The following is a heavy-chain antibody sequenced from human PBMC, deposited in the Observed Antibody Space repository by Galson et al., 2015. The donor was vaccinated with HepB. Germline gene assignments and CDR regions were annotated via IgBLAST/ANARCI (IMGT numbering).Heavy chain of an antibody. J-gene: IGHJ4*02. D-gene: IGHD3-10*01. V-gene: IGHV3-30*02. Sequence: SLRLSCAASGFTFSSYGMHWVRQAPGKGLEWVAFIRYDGSNKYYADSVKGRFTISRDNSKNTLYLQMNSLRAEDTAVYYCAKVSGVEFGPIDNYYGSFGPNDYWGQGTLVTVSS. CDR1: GFTFSSYG. CDR3: AKVSGVEFGPIDNYYGSFGPNDY. CDR2: IRYDGSNK.